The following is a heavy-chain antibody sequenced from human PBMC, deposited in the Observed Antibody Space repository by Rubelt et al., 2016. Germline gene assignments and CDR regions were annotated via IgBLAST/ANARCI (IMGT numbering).Heavy chain of an antibody. CDR1: GGSFSRYY. D-gene: IGHD4-23*01. CDR2: INHSGRT. Sequence: QVQLQQWGAGLLKPSETLSLTCAVYGGSFSRYYWNWIRQPPGKGLEWIGEINHSGRTNYNPSLKSRVIISVNTPKNQFSLELGAVTAADTAVYYCAGDYGGNSAVSWGRGTLITVSS. V-gene: IGHV4-34*01. J-gene: IGHJ5*02. CDR3: AGDYGGNSAVS.